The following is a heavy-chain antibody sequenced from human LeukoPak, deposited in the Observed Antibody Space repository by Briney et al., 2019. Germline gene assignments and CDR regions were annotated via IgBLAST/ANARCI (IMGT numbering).Heavy chain of an antibody. Sequence: ASVTVSFKASGYTFTSYYMHWVRQAPGQGLEWMGIINPSGGSTSYAQKFQGRVTMNSDTSTSTVYMELSSLRSEDTAVYYCARNCGGDCPDPRIFDYWGQGTLVTVSS. D-gene: IGHD2-21*02. CDR3: ARNCGGDCPDPRIFDY. CDR2: INPSGGST. V-gene: IGHV1-46*01. CDR1: GYTFTSYY. J-gene: IGHJ4*02.